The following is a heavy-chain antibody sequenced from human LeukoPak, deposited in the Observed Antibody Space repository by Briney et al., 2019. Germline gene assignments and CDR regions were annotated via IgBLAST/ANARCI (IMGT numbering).Heavy chain of an antibody. CDR3: ARSDIVVVPAAINAFDI. Sequence: PSGTLSLTCAVYGGSFSGYYWSWIRQPPGKGLEWIGEINHSGSTNYNPSLKSRVTISVDTSKNQFSLKLSSVTAADTAVYYCARSDIVVVPAAINAFDIWGQGTMVTVSS. J-gene: IGHJ3*02. D-gene: IGHD2-2*01. V-gene: IGHV4-34*01. CDR1: GGSFSGYY. CDR2: INHSGST.